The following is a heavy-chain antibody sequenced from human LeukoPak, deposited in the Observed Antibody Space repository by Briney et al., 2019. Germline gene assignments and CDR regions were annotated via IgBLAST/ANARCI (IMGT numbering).Heavy chain of an antibody. D-gene: IGHD3-22*01. Sequence: PGGSLRLSCAASGFTFSSYGMSWVRQAPGKGLEWVSAISGSGGSTYYADSVKGRLTISRDNSKNTLYLQMNSLRAEDTAVYYCARGLAYYYDTSAYLFDDWGQGTLVTVSS. CDR2: ISGSGGST. J-gene: IGHJ4*02. V-gene: IGHV3-23*01. CDR1: GFTFSSYG. CDR3: ARGLAYYYDTSAYLFDD.